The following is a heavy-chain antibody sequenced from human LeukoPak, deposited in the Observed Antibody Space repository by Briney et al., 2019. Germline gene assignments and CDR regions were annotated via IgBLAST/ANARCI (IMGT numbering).Heavy chain of an antibody. J-gene: IGHJ5*02. CDR1: GFTFSSYW. CDR2: IKQDGSEK. D-gene: IGHD6-19*01. Sequence: PGGSLRLSCAASGFTFSSYWTSWVRQAPGKGLEWVANIKQDGSEKYYVDSVKGRFTISRDNAKNSLYLQMNSLRAEDTAVYYCARDFRYLYSSGWYPTLNPWGQGTLGTVSS. CDR3: ARDFRYLYSSGWYPTLNP. V-gene: IGHV3-7*01.